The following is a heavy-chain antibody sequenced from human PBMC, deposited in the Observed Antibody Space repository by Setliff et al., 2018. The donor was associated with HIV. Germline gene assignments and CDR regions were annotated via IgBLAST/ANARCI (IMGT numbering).Heavy chain of an antibody. V-gene: IGHV3-23*01. CDR2: ISGSGGKT. Sequence: GESLKISCVTSGFTFTNYAMTWVRQAPGEGLEYVSAISGSGGKTYYADSVKGRFALSRDTSKDTLYLQMNSLRADDTAVYYCAKDSGDYNFWTTYRSNHFDYWGQGALVTVSS. CDR3: AKDSGDYNFWTTYRSNHFDY. D-gene: IGHD3-3*01. CDR1: GFTFTNYA. J-gene: IGHJ4*02.